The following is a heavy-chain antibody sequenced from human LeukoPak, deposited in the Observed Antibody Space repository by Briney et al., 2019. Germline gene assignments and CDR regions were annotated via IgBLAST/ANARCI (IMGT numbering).Heavy chain of an antibody. Sequence: ASVKVSFKASGYTFSDYYLHWGRQAPGQGLEWLGRINPDSGATHYVQKFQGRVTFTSDTAISTAYMELTGLTSDDSAVYFCARDRSSGGYSSSCDHWGQGTLVTVSS. CDR1: GYTFSDYY. J-gene: IGHJ4*02. CDR2: INPDSGAT. CDR3: ARDRSSGGYSSSCDH. V-gene: IGHV1-2*06. D-gene: IGHD3-22*01.